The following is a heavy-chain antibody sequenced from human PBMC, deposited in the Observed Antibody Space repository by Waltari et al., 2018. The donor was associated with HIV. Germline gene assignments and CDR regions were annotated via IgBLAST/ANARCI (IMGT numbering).Heavy chain of an antibody. CDR2: IYYSGST. J-gene: IGHJ4*02. Sequence: QLQLQESGPGLVKPSETLSLTCTVSGGSISSSSYYWGWIRQPPGKGLEWIGSIYYSGSTYYNPSLKSRVTISVDTSKNQFSLKLSSVTAADTAVYYCARDTGYSSTPFDYWGQGTLVTVSS. D-gene: IGHD6-13*01. CDR1: GGSISSSSYY. V-gene: IGHV4-39*07. CDR3: ARDTGYSSTPFDY.